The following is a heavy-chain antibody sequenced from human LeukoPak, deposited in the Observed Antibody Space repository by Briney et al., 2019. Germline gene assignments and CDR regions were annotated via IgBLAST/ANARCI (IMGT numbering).Heavy chain of an antibody. J-gene: IGHJ5*02. V-gene: IGHV3-30*02. Sequence: PGGSLRLSCAASGFTFSSYGMHWVRQAPGKGLEWVAFIRYDGSNKYYADSVKGRFTISRDNSKNTLYLQMNSLRAEDTAVYYCASAVPAAMGWFDPWGQGTLVTVSS. CDR3: ASAVPAAMGWFDP. CDR1: GFTFSSYG. D-gene: IGHD2-2*01. CDR2: IRYDGSNK.